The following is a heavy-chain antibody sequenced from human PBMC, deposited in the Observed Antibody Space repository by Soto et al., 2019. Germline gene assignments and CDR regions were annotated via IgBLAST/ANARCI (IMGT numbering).Heavy chain of an antibody. J-gene: IGHJ6*02. Sequence: PSETLSLTCTVSGGSISSGDYYWSWIRQPPGKGLEWIGYIYYSGSTYYNPSLKSRVTISPDTSKNQFSLKLSSVTAADTAVYYCARFEGAYGSGKEAMEVWGQGTTVTVS. CDR3: ARFEGAYGSGKEAMEV. CDR1: GGSISSGDYY. D-gene: IGHD3-10*01. V-gene: IGHV4-30-4*02. CDR2: IYYSGST.